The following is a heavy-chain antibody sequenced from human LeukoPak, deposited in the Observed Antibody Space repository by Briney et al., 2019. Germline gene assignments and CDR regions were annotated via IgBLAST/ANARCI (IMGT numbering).Heavy chain of an antibody. J-gene: IGHJ4*02. CDR3: TTLTTGRFDY. Sequence: VGSLRLSCAAPGFTFNTAWMNCVRQAPGKRLEWVGRIRSKADGGTTDYAAPVKGRFTISRDDSKNTLYLQMDSLKTEDTAVYYCTTLTTGRFDYWGQGTLVPVSS. D-gene: IGHD1-1*01. CDR1: GFTFNTAW. CDR2: IRSKADGGTT. V-gene: IGHV3-15*01.